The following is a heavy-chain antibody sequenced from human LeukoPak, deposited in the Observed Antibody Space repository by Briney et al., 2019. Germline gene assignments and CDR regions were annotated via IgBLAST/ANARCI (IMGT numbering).Heavy chain of an antibody. CDR3: ARDGMVRGVIIWDAFDI. CDR2: ISCSSSTI. D-gene: IGHD3-10*01. CDR1: GFTFSSYS. V-gene: IGHV3-48*02. Sequence: QPGGSLRLSCAASGFTFSSYSMNWVRQAPGRGLEGVTYISCSSSTIYYADSVKGRFNISRDNAKNSLYLQMNSLRDEGTAVYYCARDGMVRGVIIWDAFDIWGQGTMVTVSS. J-gene: IGHJ3*02.